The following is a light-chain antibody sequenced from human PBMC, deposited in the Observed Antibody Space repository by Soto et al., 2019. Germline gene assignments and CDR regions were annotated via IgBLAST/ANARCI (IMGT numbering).Light chain of an antibody. Sequence: QSVLTQPASVSGSPGQSITISCAGTSSDVGYYDYVSWYQQHPGKAPKLVIYEVTKRPSGVPDRVSASKSGYTASLTVSGLRAEDEADYYCSSYAGSNNFVFGSGTKVTVL. CDR1: SSDVGYYDY. CDR2: EVT. J-gene: IGLJ1*01. V-gene: IGLV2-8*01. CDR3: SSYAGSNNFV.